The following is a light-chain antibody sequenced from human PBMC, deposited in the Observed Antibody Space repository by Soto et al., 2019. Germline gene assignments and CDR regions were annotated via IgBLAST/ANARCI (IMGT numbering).Light chain of an antibody. CDR3: GSFTSSSTLYV. J-gene: IGLJ1*01. CDR2: DVT. V-gene: IGLV2-14*03. Sequence: QSVLTQPASVSGSPGQSITISCTGTSSDVGGYNYVSWYQQHPGKAPKLMIYDVTNRPSGVSNRFSGSKSGNTASLTISGLQVEDGADYYCGSFTSSSTLYVFETGTKATVL. CDR1: SSDVGGYNY.